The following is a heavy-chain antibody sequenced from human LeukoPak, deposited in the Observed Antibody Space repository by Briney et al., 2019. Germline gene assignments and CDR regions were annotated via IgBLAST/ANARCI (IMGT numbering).Heavy chain of an antibody. CDR2: ISSTSVYI. CDR3: ARDAGYYDSSGHYNLLDY. V-gene: IGHV3-21*01. CDR1: GFTFSTHT. J-gene: IGHJ4*02. Sequence: GGSLRLSCAASGFTFSTHTMNWVRQAPGQGLEWVSSISSTSVYIYYADSLKGRLTISRDNAKNSLYLQVNSLRAEDTAVYYCARDAGYYDSSGHYNLLDYWGQGTLVTVSS. D-gene: IGHD3-22*01.